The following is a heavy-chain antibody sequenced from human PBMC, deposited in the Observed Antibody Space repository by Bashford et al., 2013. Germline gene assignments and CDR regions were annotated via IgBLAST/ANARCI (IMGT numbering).Heavy chain of an antibody. V-gene: IGHV4-4*07. D-gene: IGHD6-19*01. CDR3: ASDRWSSAWYYY. CDR1: GGSIRNYY. Sequence: TVSGGSIRNYYWSWMRRAAGRDWSGLAMSIPVGAPPTTPTLKSRVTMSLDTSTKQFSLKLNSVTAADTAVYYCASDRWSSAWYYYWGQGSLVTVSS. J-gene: IGHJ4*02. CDR2: SIPVGAP.